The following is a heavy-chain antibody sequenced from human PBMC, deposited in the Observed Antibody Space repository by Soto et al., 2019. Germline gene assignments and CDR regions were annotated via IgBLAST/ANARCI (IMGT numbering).Heavy chain of an antibody. D-gene: IGHD1-26*01. V-gene: IGHV4-39*01. CDR3: ARHKVGATAFDY. J-gene: IGHJ4*02. Sequence: PSETLSLTCTVSGGSISSSSYYWGWIRQPPGKGLEWIGSIYYSGSTYYNPSLKSRVTISVDTSKNQFSLKLSSVTAADTAVYYCARHKVGATAFDYWGQGTLVTVSS. CDR2: IYYSGST. CDR1: GGSISSSSYY.